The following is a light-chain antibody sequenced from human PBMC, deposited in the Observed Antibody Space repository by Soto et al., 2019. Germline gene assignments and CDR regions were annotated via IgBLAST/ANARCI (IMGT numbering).Light chain of an antibody. CDR3: QQYGSSPT. V-gene: IGKV3-20*01. J-gene: IGKJ1*01. CDR1: QSVSSNY. CDR2: GAS. Sequence: EIVLTQSPVTLSLSPGERATLSCRASQSVSSNYLAWYQQKPGQAPRLLIYGASSRATGIPDRFSGSGSGTDFTLTISRLETEDFAVYYCQQYGSSPTFGQGTKVDIK.